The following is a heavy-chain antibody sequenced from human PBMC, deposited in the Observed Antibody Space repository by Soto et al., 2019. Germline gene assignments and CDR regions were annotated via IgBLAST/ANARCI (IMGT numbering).Heavy chain of an antibody. J-gene: IGHJ3*02. Sequence: QVQLVQSGAEVKKPGSSVKVSCTASGGTFSSYTISWVRQAPGQGLEWMGRIIPILGIANYAQKFQGRVTITADKSTSTAYMELSSRRSEDTAVYYCARADGYGDFEAFDIWGQGTMVTVSS. CDR3: ARADGYGDFEAFDI. D-gene: IGHD4-17*01. CDR2: IIPILGIA. CDR1: GGTFSSYT. V-gene: IGHV1-69*02.